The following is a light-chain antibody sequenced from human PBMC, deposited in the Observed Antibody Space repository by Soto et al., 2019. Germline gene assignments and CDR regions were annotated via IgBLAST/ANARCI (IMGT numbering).Light chain of an antibody. CDR1: QSVSSSY. Sequence: EIVLTQSPGTLSLSPGERATLSCRASQSVSSSYLAWYPQKPGQAPRLLIYCASSRATGIPDRFSGSGSGTDFTLTISRLEPEDVAVYYCQQYGSSPLTFGGGTKVEIK. J-gene: IGKJ4*01. CDR2: CAS. V-gene: IGKV3-20*01. CDR3: QQYGSSPLT.